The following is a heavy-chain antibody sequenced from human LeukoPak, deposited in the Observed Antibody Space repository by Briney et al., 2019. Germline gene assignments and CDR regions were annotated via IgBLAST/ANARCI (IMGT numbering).Heavy chain of an antibody. J-gene: IGHJ4*02. CDR2: INHSGST. D-gene: IGHD3/OR15-3a*01. V-gene: IGHV4-34*01. CDR3: ARGRRLGHFDY. Sequence: PSETLSLTCAVYGGSFSGYYWSWIRQPPGKGLEWMGEINHSGSTNDSPSLKSRVTISVDTSKNQFSLKLSSVTAADTAVYYCARGRRLGHFDYWGQGTLVTVSS. CDR1: GGSFSGYY.